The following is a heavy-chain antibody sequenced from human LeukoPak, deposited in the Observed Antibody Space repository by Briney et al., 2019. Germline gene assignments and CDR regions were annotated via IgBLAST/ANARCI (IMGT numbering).Heavy chain of an antibody. D-gene: IGHD2-15*01. Sequence: SETLSLTCTVSGGSISSYYWSWIRQPAGKGLEWIGRIYTSGSTNYNPSLKSRVTMSVDTSKNQFSLKLSSVTAADTAVYYCARPGYCSGGSCKPPFDYWGQGTLVTVSS. CDR3: ARPGYCSGGSCKPPFDY. J-gene: IGHJ4*02. V-gene: IGHV4-4*07. CDR2: IYTSGST. CDR1: GGSISSYY.